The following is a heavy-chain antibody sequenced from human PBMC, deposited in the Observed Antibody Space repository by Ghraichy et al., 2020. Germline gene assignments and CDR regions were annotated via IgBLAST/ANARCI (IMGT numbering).Heavy chain of an antibody. CDR3: ARDSSGWDGGAFDY. CDR2: ISSSSSYI. J-gene: IGHJ4*02. V-gene: IGHV3-21*01. Sequence: GGSLRLSCAASGFTFSSYSMNWVRQAPGKGLEWVSSISSSSSYIYYADSVKGRFTISRDNAKNSLYLQMNSLRAEDTAVYYCARDSSGWDGGAFDYWGQGTLVTVSS. CDR1: GFTFSSYS. D-gene: IGHD6-19*01.